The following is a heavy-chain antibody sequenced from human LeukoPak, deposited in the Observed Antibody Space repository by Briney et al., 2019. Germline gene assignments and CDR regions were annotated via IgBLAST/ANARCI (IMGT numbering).Heavy chain of an antibody. J-gene: IGHJ5*02. V-gene: IGHV4-39*07. Sequence: SETLSLTCIVSGDSIISDTYYWGWIRQPPGKGLEWIGEINHSGSTNYNPSLKSRVTISVDTSKNQFSLKLSSVTAADTAVYYCARLVLMVRGVILRFDPWGQGTLVTVSS. CDR1: GDSIISDTYY. CDR3: ARLVLMVRGVILRFDP. CDR2: INHSGST. D-gene: IGHD3-10*01.